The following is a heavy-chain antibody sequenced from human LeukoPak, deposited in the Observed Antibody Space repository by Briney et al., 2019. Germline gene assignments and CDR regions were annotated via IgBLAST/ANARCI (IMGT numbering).Heavy chain of an antibody. CDR1: GFTFSNYA. Sequence: GGSLRLSCAASGFTFSNYAMSWVRQAPGKGLEWVSVIGGSGGSTYYADSVKGRFTISRDNSKNTLYPQMNSLRAEDTAVYYCANLDPRSPFDYWGQGALVTVSS. V-gene: IGHV3-23*01. J-gene: IGHJ4*02. CDR2: IGGSGGST. CDR3: ANLDPRSPFDY.